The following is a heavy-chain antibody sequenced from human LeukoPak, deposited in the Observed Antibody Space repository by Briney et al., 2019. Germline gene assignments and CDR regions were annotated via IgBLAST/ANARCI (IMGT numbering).Heavy chain of an antibody. J-gene: IGHJ3*02. CDR2: IYSDGSI. D-gene: IGHD1-1*01. CDR1: GFSVGGNY. CDR3: ARDRRRLRGMNGDGDAFDI. Sequence: PGGSLRLSCAASGFSVGGNYISWVRQAPGKGLEWVSMIYSDGSIFHADSVKGRFTMSRDNSRNTLDLQMNSLRAEDTAVYFCARDRRRLRGMNGDGDAFDIWGQGTMVTVSS. V-gene: IGHV3-53*01.